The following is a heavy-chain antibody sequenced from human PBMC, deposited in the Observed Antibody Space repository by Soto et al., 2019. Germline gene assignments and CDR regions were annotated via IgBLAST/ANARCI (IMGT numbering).Heavy chain of an antibody. CDR1: GFTFDDYA. D-gene: IGHD6-19*01. CDR2: ISWNSGSI. J-gene: IGHJ5*02. CDR3: AKDIQNSDSSGWYWGGWFDP. Sequence: EVQLVESGGGLVQPGRSLRLSCAASGFTFDDYAMHWVRQAPGKGLEWVSGISWNSGSIGYADSVKGRFTISRDNAKNSQYLQMNSLRAEDTALYYCAKDIQNSDSSGWYWGGWFDPWGQGTLVTVSS. V-gene: IGHV3-9*01.